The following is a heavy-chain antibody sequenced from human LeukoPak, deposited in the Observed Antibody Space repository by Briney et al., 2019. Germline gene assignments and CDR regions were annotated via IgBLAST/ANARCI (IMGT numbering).Heavy chain of an antibody. Sequence: ASVKVSCKASGYTFTSYGISWVRQAPGQGLEWMGWISAYNGNTNYAQKLQGRVTMTTDTSTSTSYMELRSLRSEDTAVYFCALVVSPKRFDYWGQGTLVTVSS. CDR2: ISAYNGNT. J-gene: IGHJ4*02. D-gene: IGHD3-22*01. CDR3: ALVVSPKRFDY. V-gene: IGHV1-18*01. CDR1: GYTFTSYG.